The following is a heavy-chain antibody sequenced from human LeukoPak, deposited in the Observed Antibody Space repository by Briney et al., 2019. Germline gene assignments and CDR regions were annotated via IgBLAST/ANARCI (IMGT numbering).Heavy chain of an antibody. J-gene: IGHJ4*02. CDR3: AKAPVTTCSGAYCYPFDY. D-gene: IGHD2-15*01. Sequence: GGSLRLSCAASGFTFSSYGMSWVRQAPGKGLEWVSGISGRGGSTYYADSVKGRFTISRDNSKNTLYLQMNSLRAEDTAVYYCAKAPVTTCSGAYCYPFDYWSQGTLVTVSS. CDR1: GFTFSSYG. V-gene: IGHV3-23*01. CDR2: ISGRGGST.